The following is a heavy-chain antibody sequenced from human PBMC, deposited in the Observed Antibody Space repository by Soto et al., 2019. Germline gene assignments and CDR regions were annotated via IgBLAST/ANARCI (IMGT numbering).Heavy chain of an antibody. CDR1: GFTFSVYS. J-gene: IGHJ4*02. CDR2: ITSDTKTI. Sequence: EVQLVESGGDLVQREGSLRLSCVASGFTFSVYSMNWVRQAPGKGLEWFSYITSDTKTIKYADSVKGRFTISRDNAKNSVHLQMNRLRDEATAASFCARSVEGHFDYWGQGPVVTVYS. D-gene: IGHD1-1*01. CDR3: ARSVEGHFDY. V-gene: IGHV3-48*02.